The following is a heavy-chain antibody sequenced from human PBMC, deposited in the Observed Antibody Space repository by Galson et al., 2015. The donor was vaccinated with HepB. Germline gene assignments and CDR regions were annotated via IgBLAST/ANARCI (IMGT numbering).Heavy chain of an antibody. Sequence: SLRLSCAASGFTFGDYAMSWVRQAPGKGLEWVGFIRSKAYGGTTEYAASVKGRFTISRDDSKSIAYLQMNSLKTEDTAVYYCTRDKGRGSGWYFWFDPWGQGTLVTVSS. D-gene: IGHD6-19*01. CDR3: TRDKGRGSGWYFWFDP. J-gene: IGHJ5*02. CDR2: IRSKAYGGTT. V-gene: IGHV3-49*04. CDR1: GFTFGDYA.